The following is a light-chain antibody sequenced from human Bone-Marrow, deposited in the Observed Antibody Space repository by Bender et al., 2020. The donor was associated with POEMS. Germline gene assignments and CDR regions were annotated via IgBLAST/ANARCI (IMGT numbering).Light chain of an antibody. CDR2: SSH. V-gene: IGLV1-44*01. Sequence: QSVLTQPPSASGTPGQRVTISCSGGSSNIGAHAVNWYQHLPGTAPKLLIYSSHRRPSEVPDRFSGSRSGTSASLAISGLQSEDGADDYCAVWDDSLNGWVFGGGTKLTVL. CDR3: AVWDDSLNGWV. CDR1: SSNIGAHA. J-gene: IGLJ3*02.